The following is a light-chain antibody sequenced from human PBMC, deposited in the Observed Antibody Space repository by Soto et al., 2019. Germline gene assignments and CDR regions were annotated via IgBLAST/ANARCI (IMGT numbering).Light chain of an antibody. CDR1: QSVSSSF. CDR2: GAS. CDR3: QQYGNSPLT. J-gene: IGKJ4*01. Sequence: EIVLTQSPGTLSLSPGERATLSCRASQSVSSSFLAWYQQKPGQAPRLLIYGASSRATGIRERFSGSGSGKDLTLTISRLEPEDVAVYYCQQYGNSPLTFGGGTKVEIK. V-gene: IGKV3-20*01.